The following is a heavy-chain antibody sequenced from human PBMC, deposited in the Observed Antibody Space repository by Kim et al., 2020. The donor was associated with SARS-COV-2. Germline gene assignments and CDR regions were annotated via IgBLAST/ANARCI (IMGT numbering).Heavy chain of an antibody. CDR3: ASRVDDFWSGSGYY. Sequence: GGSLRLSCAASGFTVSSNYMSWVRQAPGKGLEWVSVIYSGGSTYYADSVKGRFTISRDNSKNTLYLQMNSLRAEDTAVYYCASRVDDFWSGSGYYWGQGTLVTVSS. D-gene: IGHD3-3*01. V-gene: IGHV3-66*01. J-gene: IGHJ4*02. CDR2: IYSGGST. CDR1: GFTVSSNY.